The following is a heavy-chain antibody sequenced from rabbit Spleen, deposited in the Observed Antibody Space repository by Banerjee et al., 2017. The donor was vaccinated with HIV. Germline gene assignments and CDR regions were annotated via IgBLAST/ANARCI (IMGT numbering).Heavy chain of an antibody. CDR1: GIDFSRYYY. CDR3: ARDGAGGSYFAL. CDR2: IYTSSGST. Sequence: QSLEESGGDLVKPGASLTLTCTASGIDFSRYYYMCWVRQAPGKGLELIACIYTSSGSTWYASWVNGRFSISRSTSLNTVFLQMTSLTAADTATYFCARDGAGGSYFALWGPGTLVTVS. D-gene: IGHD8-1*01. J-gene: IGHJ6*01. V-gene: IGHV1S43*01.